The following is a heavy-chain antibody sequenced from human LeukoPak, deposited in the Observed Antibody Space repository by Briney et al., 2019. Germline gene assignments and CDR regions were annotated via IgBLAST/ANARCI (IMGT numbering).Heavy chain of an antibody. J-gene: IGHJ3*02. CDR1: GYTLTELS. D-gene: IGHD4-11*01. CDR2: FDPEDGET. Sequence: ASVKVSCKVSGYTLTELSMHWVRQAPGRGLEWMGGFDPEDGETIYAQKFQGRATMTEDTSTDTAYMELSSLRSEDTAVYYCATVIRLADAFDIWGQGTMVTVSS. V-gene: IGHV1-24*01. CDR3: ATVIRLADAFDI.